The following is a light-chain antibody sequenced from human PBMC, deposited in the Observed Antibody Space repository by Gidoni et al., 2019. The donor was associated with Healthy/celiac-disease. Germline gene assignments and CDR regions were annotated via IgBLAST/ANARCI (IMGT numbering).Light chain of an antibody. CDR1: QSVTNK. CDR2: GAS. V-gene: IGKV3-15*01. Sequence: EIVMTQSPATLSVSPGERATLSCRASQSVTNKLAWYQQKPGQAPRLLIYGASTRATGIPARFSGSGSGTEFTLTISSLQSEDFAVYYCHQYNNWPPWTFXXXTKVEIK. CDR3: HQYNNWPPWT. J-gene: IGKJ1*01.